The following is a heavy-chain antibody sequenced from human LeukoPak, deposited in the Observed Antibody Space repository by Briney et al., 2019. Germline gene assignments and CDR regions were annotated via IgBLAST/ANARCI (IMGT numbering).Heavy chain of an antibody. CDR3: AKGGYYDSSGYYLFDY. CDR1: GFTFSSYG. CDR2: ISYDGSNK. D-gene: IGHD3-22*01. Sequence: GGSLSLSFAAPGFTFSSYGMHWVGQAPGKGLEWVAVISYDGSNKYYADSVKGRFTISRDNSKNTLYLQMNSLRAEDTAVYYCAKGGYYDSSGYYLFDYWGQGTLVTVSS. V-gene: IGHV3-30*18. J-gene: IGHJ4*02.